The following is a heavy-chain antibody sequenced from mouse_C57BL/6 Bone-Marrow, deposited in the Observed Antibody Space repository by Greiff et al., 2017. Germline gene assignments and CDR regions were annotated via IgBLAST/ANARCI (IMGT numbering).Heavy chain of an antibody. CDR2: IRNKANGYTT. J-gene: IGHJ3*01. Sequence: EVKLMESGGGLVQPGGSLSLSCAASGFTFTDYYMSWVRQPPGKALAWLGFIRNKANGYTTEYSASVKGWVTISSDNSQSILYLQMNALRAEDSATYYCARYDGSSWGWFAYWGQGTLVTVSA. CDR3: ARYDGSSWGWFAY. D-gene: IGHD1-1*01. V-gene: IGHV7-3*01. CDR1: GFTFTDYY.